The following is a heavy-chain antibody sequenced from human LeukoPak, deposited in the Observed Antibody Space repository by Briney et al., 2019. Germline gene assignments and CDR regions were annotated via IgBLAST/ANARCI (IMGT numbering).Heavy chain of an antibody. CDR3: ARGLPYYYYMDV. J-gene: IGHJ6*03. CDR1: GYTFTCYY. Sequence: ASVKVSCKASGYTFTCYYIHWVRQAPGQGLEWMGWINPNSGGTNYGQMFQGRVNMTRDTSISTAYMELSRLRFDDTAVYYCARGLPYYYYMDVWGKGTTVTVSS. V-gene: IGHV1-2*02. D-gene: IGHD5/OR15-5a*01. CDR2: INPNSGGT.